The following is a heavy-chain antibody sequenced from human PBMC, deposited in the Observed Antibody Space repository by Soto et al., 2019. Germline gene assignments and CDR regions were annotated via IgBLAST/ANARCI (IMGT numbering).Heavy chain of an antibody. CDR1: GFTFSNHT. V-gene: IGHV3-21*01. CDR3: AIVPQRIAVAGTSNRYYFDY. Sequence: GGSLRLSCAASGFTFSNHTMNWVRQAPGKGLEWVSSISSRSTYIYYVDSVKGRFTISRDNAKNSLYLQTNSLRAEDTAVYYCAIVPQRIAVAGTSNRYYFDYWGRGILVTVSS. D-gene: IGHD6-19*01. CDR2: ISSRSTYI. J-gene: IGHJ4*02.